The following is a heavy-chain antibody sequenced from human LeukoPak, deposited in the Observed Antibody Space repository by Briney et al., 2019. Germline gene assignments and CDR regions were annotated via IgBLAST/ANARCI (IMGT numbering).Heavy chain of an antibody. Sequence: GESLRLSCTASGFTFSNFWMSWVRQAPGKGLEWVAHIKQDGSEKFYVDSVKGRFTISRDNAKSSLYLQMNSLRAEDTAVYYCARIIYSYGGYYFDYWGQGTLVTVSS. J-gene: IGHJ4*02. D-gene: IGHD4/OR15-4a*01. V-gene: IGHV3-7*03. CDR1: GFTFSNFW. CDR2: IKQDGSEK. CDR3: ARIIYSYGGYYFDY.